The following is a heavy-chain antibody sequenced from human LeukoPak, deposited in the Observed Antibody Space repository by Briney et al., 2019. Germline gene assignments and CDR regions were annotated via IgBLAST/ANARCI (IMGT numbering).Heavy chain of an antibody. CDR1: GFTFSSYW. J-gene: IGHJ3*02. V-gene: IGHV3-7*01. CDR3: ARGVYSSSSDAFDI. D-gene: IGHD6-6*01. CDR2: IKRDGSEK. Sequence: GGSLRLSCAASGFTFSSYWMSWVRQAPGKGLEWVANIKRDGSEKYYVDSVKGRFTISRDNAKNSLYLQMNSLRAEDTAVYYCARGVYSSSSDAFDIWGQGTMVTVSS.